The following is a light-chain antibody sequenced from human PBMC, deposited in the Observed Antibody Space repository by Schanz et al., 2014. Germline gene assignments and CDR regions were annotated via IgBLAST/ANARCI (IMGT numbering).Light chain of an antibody. J-gene: IGLJ2*01. V-gene: IGLV2-14*03. CDR2: DVN. CDR3: SSYTSSSTNVV. Sequence: QSALTQPRSVSGSPGQSVTISCTGTSNDVGGYDHVSWYQQHPGKAPKLMIYDVNNRPSGVSNRFSGSKSGNTASLTISGLQAEDEADYYCSSYTSSSTNVVFGGGTKVTVL. CDR1: SNDVGGYDH.